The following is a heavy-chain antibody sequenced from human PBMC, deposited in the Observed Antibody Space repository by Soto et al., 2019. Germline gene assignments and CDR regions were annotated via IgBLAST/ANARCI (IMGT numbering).Heavy chain of an antibody. CDR3: TTDRPYYDSSGYYYVPGYY. CDR1: GFTFSNAW. D-gene: IGHD3-22*01. J-gene: IGHJ4*02. CDR2: IKSKTDGGTT. Sequence: PGGSLRLSCAASGFTFSNAWMNWVRQAPGKGLEWVGRIKSKTDGGTTDYAAPVKGRFTISRDDSKNTLYLQMNSLKTEDTAVYYCTTDRPYYDSSGYYYVPGYYWGQGPLVTVSS. V-gene: IGHV3-15*07.